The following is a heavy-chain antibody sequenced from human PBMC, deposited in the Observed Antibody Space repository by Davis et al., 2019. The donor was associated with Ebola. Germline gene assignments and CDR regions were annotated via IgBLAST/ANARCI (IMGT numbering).Heavy chain of an antibody. D-gene: IGHD3-22*01. CDR3: ARDRLAYYYDSSGSPCDY. CDR2: ISSSSSYI. V-gene: IGHV3-21*01. CDR1: GFTFSSYS. Sequence: PGGSLRLSCAASGFTFSSYSMNWVRQAPGKGLEWVSSISSSSSYIYYADSVKGRFTISRDNAKNSLYLQMNSLRAEDTAVYYCARDRLAYYYDSSGSPCDYLGQGTLVTVSS. J-gene: IGHJ4*02.